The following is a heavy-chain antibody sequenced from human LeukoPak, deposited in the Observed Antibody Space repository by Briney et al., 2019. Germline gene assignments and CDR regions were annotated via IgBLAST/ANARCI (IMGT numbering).Heavy chain of an antibody. D-gene: IGHD3-22*01. J-gene: IGHJ1*01. CDR3: ARGSYDSSDFEYFHH. CDR1: EYTFTGNY. V-gene: IGHV1-2*02. Sequence: ASVKVSCKASEYTFTGNYMHWVRQAPGQGLEWMGWINPNSGGTNYQGRVTMTRDTSISTAYMELNRLRSDDTAVYYCARGSYDSSDFEYFHHWGQGTLVTVSS. CDR2: INPNSGGT.